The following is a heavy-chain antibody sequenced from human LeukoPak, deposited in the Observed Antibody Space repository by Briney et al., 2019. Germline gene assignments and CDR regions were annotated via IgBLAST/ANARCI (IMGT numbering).Heavy chain of an antibody. CDR1: GYTFTSYG. V-gene: IGHV1-2*02. CDR3: ATSDITIFGVVPYYYYYGMDV. CDR2: INPNSGGT. Sequence: ASVKVSCKASGYTFTSYGISWVRQAPGQGLEWMGWINPNSGGTNYAQKFQGRVTMTRDTSISTAYMELSRLRSDDTAVYYCATSDITIFGVVPYYYYYGMDVWGQGTTVTVSS. D-gene: IGHD3-3*01. J-gene: IGHJ6*02.